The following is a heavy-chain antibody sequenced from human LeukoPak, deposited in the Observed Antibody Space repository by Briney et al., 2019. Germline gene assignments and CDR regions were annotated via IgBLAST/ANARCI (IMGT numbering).Heavy chain of an antibody. CDR1: GFTFSNYG. Sequence: GGSLRLSCAASGFTFSNYGMHWVRQAPGKGLEWVAFISYDGSNKFYADSVKGRFTISRDNSRNTLYVQMDSLTAEDTAVYYCAKDRHCSSISCYRGYFDYWGQGTLVTVSS. CDR2: ISYDGSNK. J-gene: IGHJ4*02. V-gene: IGHV3-30*18. D-gene: IGHD2-2*01. CDR3: AKDRHCSSISCYRGYFDY.